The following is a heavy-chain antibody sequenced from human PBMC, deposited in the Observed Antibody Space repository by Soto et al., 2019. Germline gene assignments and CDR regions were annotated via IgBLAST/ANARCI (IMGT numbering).Heavy chain of an antibody. Sequence: QMQLVQSGPEVKKPGTSVKVSCKASGFTFTSSAVQWVRQARGQRLEWIGWIVVGSGNTNYAQKFQERVTITRDMSTSKAYMELSSHRPEDTAVYYCALYCSGGSCYSNSDYSYGMDVWGQGTTVTVSS. D-gene: IGHD2-15*01. CDR1: GFTFTSSA. V-gene: IGHV1-58*01. CDR2: IVVGSGNT. J-gene: IGHJ6*02. CDR3: ALYCSGGSCYSNSDYSYGMDV.